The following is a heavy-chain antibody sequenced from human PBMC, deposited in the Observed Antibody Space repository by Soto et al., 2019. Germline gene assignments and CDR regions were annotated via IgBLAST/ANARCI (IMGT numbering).Heavy chain of an antibody. CDR2: IIPIFGTA. J-gene: IGHJ6*02. CDR1: GGTFSSYA. Sequence: SVKVSCKASGGTFSSYAISWVRQAPGQVLEWMGGIIPIFGTANYAQKFQGRVTITADKSTSTAYMELSSLRSEDTAVYYCARDLVEMATITYYYYYGMDVWGQGTTVTVSS. V-gene: IGHV1-69*06. D-gene: IGHD5-12*01. CDR3: ARDLVEMATITYYYYYGMDV.